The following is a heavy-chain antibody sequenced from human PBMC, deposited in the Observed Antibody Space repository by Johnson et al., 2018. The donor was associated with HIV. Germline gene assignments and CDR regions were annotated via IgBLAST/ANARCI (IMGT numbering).Heavy chain of an antibody. CDR1: GFTFSSYG. D-gene: IGHD1/OR15-1a*01. CDR3: ARELDTPNNNACYPDRYDVFDV. J-gene: IGHJ3*01. Sequence: QVQLVESGGGVVQPGRSLRLSCAASGFTFSSYGMHWVRQAPGKGLEWVAVIWYDGSNKYYADSVKGRFTISRDNSKNTVYLQMNSLRDEDTAVYYCARELDTPNNNACYPDRYDVFDVWGQGTMVTVSS. CDR2: IWYDGSNK. V-gene: IGHV3-33*01.